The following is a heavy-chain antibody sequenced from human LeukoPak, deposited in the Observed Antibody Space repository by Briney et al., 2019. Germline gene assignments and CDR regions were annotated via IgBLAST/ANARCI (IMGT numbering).Heavy chain of an antibody. CDR1: GYTCTSYG. Sequence: ASVKVSCKASGYTCTSYGISWVRQAPGQGLEWMGWISAYNGNTNYAQKLQGRVTMTTDTSTSTAYMELRSLRSDDTAVYYCARVRHYDFWSGYYDNWFDPWGQGTLVTVSS. V-gene: IGHV1-18*01. D-gene: IGHD3-3*01. CDR2: ISAYNGNT. CDR3: ARVRHYDFWSGYYDNWFDP. J-gene: IGHJ5*02.